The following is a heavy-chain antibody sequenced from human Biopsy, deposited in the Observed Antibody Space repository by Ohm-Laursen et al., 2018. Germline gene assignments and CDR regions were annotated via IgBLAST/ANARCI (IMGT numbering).Heavy chain of an antibody. CDR1: GFTFSNYA. V-gene: IGHV3-23*01. CDR3: ARAGPYYSDF. J-gene: IGHJ4*02. Sequence: SLRLSCSATGFTFSNYAMRWVRQAPGKGLECVSSIGSDARSTLYADSVQGRFTISRDNSKNTLYLQIDNLRAEDTALYYCARAGPYYSDFWGQGTLVTASS. CDR2: IGSDARST.